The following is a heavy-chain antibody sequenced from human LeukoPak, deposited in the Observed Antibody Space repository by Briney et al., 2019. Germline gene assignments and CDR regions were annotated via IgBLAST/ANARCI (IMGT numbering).Heavy chain of an antibody. CDR3: AGDTPPGGDYYFDY. J-gene: IGHJ4*02. CDR2: IWNAGTTT. D-gene: IGHD3-16*01. CDR1: GFSFSTYG. V-gene: IGHV3-33*01. Sequence: PGGSLRLSCAASGFSFSTYGMHWVRQAPGKGLEWVALIWNAGTTTYYADSVKGRFTISRDNSKNTLYPQMNSLRAEDTAVYYCAGDTPPGGDYYFDYWGQGTLVIVSS.